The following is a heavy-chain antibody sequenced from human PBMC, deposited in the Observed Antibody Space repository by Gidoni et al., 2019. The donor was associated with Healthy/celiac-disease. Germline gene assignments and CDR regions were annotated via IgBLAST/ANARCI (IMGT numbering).Heavy chain of an antibody. CDR2: IYYSGST. CDR1: GGSISSSSYY. V-gene: IGHV4-39*01. Sequence: QLQLQESGPGLVKPSETLSLTCTVSGGSISSSSYYWGWIRHPPGKGLEWIGSIYYSGSTYYNPSLKSRVTISVDTSKNQFSLKLSSVTAADTAVYYCARVRLPPNDAFDIWGQGTMVTVSS. CDR3: ARVRLPPNDAFDI. J-gene: IGHJ3*02.